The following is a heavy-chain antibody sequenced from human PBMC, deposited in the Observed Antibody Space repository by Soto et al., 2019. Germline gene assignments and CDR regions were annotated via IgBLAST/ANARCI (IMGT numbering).Heavy chain of an antibody. J-gene: IGHJ5*02. Sequence: QVQLVQSGAEVKKPGSSVKVSCKASGGTFTGYYMHWVRQAPGQGLEWMGWINPNSGGTNYAQKFQGRVTMTRDTSISTAYMELSRLRSDDTAVYYCARDKITMVRGVKNWFDPWGQGTLVTVSS. D-gene: IGHD3-10*01. V-gene: IGHV1-2*02. CDR2: INPNSGGT. CDR3: ARDKITMVRGVKNWFDP. CDR1: GGTFTGYY.